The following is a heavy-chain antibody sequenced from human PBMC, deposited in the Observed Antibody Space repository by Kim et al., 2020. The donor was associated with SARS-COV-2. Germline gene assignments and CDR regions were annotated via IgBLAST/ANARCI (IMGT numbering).Heavy chain of an antibody. D-gene: IGHD5-12*01. CDR3: LRDRKGGSRNWFDP. Sequence: AQKFQDRVTMTRDTSTSTVYMELSSLRSEDTAVYYCLRDRKGGSRNWFDPWGQGTLVTVSS. V-gene: IGHV1-46*01. J-gene: IGHJ5*02.